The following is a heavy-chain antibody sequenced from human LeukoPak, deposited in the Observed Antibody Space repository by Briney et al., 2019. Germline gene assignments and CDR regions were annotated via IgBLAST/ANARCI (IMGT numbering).Heavy chain of an antibody. J-gene: IGHJ4*02. D-gene: IGHD4-17*01. CDR1: GYTFTGYY. Sequence: ASVKVSCKASGYTFTGYYMHWVRQAPGQGLEWMGWINPNSGGTNYAQKFQGRVTMTRDTSISTAYMELSRLRSDDTAVYHCARDPDYGDNLYYFDYWGQGTLVTVSS. CDR2: INPNSGGT. V-gene: IGHV1-2*02. CDR3: ARDPDYGDNLYYFDY.